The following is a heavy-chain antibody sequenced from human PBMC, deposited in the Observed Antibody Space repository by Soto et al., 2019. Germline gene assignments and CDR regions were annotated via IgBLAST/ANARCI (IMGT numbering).Heavy chain of an antibody. CDR1: GFILSVYD. CDR2: IGTAGDP. V-gene: IGHV3-13*05. Sequence: PGGSLRLSCVASGFILSVYDMHWVRQATGEGLEWVSAIGTAGDPYYSGSVKGRFTISRGNAENSVYLQMNSLRAGDTAVYYCARAGYDSSGYYFYAMDVWGPGTTVTVSS. D-gene: IGHD3-22*01. J-gene: IGHJ6*02. CDR3: ARAGYDSSGYYFYAMDV.